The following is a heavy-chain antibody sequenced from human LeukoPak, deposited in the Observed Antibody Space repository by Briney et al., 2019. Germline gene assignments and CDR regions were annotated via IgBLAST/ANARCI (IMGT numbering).Heavy chain of an antibody. CDR2: ISYDGSNK. CDR3: ARDVREIVGAFDI. V-gene: IGHV3-30-3*01. D-gene: IGHD3-22*01. J-gene: IGHJ3*02. CDR1: GFTFSSYA. Sequence: GGSLRLSCAGSGFTFSSYAMHWVRQAPGKGLEWVAVISYDGSNKYYADSVKGRFTISRDNSKNTLYLQMNSLRAEDTAVYYCARDVREIVGAFDIWGQGTMVTVSS.